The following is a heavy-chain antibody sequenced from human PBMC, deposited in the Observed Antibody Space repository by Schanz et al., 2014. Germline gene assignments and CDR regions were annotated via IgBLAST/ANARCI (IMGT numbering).Heavy chain of an antibody. Sequence: EVQLVESGGGLVQPGGSLRLSCAASGFTFSSYGMSWVRQAPGKGLEWVSAISDSSSYIYYADSVKGRFTISRDNAKNSLYLQMNSLRAEDTAVYYCATHDFWSGYRYWGQGTLVTVSS. CDR1: GFTFSSYG. CDR2: ISDSSSYI. J-gene: IGHJ4*02. CDR3: ATHDFWSGYRY. V-gene: IGHV3-21*04. D-gene: IGHD3-3*01.